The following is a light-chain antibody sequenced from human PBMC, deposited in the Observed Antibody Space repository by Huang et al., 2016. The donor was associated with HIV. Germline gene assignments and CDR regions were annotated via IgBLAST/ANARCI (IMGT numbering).Light chain of an antibody. CDR2: GSS. V-gene: IGKV3-15*01. Sequence: EIVMTQSPATLSVSPGERATLSCRASQGLSSNLAWYQQKPGQAPRLLFYGSSTRAPVIPARFSASGSVTQFTLTIISLPSEDYGIYYCQHYNNWPPWAFGQGTKVEIK. J-gene: IGKJ1*01. CDR1: QGLSSN. CDR3: QHYNNWPPWA.